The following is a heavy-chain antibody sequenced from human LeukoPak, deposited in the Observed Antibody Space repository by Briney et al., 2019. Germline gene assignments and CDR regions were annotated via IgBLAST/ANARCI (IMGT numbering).Heavy chain of an antibody. D-gene: IGHD3-22*01. J-gene: IGHJ3*02. CDR2: ISYDGSNT. V-gene: IGHV3-30*03. CDR3: ARSDYYSCSCYM. Sequence: PGGSLRLSCAASGFTFSSYGMHWVRQAPGKGLEWVAVISYDGSNTYYADSVKGRFTISRDNSKNTLYRQMNSLRAEDTAVYYCARSDYYSCSCYMWGQGTMVSVSS. CDR1: GFTFSSYG.